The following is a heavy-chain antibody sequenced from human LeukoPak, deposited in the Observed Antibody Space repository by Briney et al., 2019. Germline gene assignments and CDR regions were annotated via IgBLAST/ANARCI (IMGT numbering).Heavy chain of an antibody. V-gene: IGHV3-48*03. J-gene: IGHJ3*02. CDR2: ISSSGSTI. CDR1: GFTFSSYE. CDR3: ALQAGFDAFDI. Sequence: PGGSLRLSCAASGFTFSSYEMNWVRQAPGKGLEWVSYISSSGSTIYYADSVKGRFTISRDNAKNSLYLQMNSLRAEDTAVYYCALQAGFDAFDIWGQGTMVTVSS. D-gene: IGHD6-19*01.